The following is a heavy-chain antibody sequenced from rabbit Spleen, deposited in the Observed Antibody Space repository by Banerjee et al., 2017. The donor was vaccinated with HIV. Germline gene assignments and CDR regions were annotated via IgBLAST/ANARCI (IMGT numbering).Heavy chain of an antibody. Sequence: QSLEESGGDLVKPGASLTLTCTASGFSFSSTYYMCWVRQPPGKGLEWIGCIYPGSSGTTYYASWAKGRFTISKTSSTTVTLQMTSLTAADTATYFCARGYTDYATSRLDLWGPGTLVTVS. CDR3: ARGYTDYATSRLDL. CDR1: GFSFSSTYY. J-gene: IGHJ3*01. V-gene: IGHV1S40*01. CDR2: IYPGSSGTT. D-gene: IGHD6-1*01.